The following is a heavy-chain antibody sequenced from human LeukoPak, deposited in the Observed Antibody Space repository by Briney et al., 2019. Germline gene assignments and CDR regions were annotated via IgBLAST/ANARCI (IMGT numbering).Heavy chain of an antibody. D-gene: IGHD2-21*02. J-gene: IGHJ5*02. CDR3: ARAVLLWWRLPHWFDP. Sequence: ASVKVSCKASGYTFTSYGISWVRQAPGQGLEWMGWISAYNGNTNYAQKLQGRVTMTTDTSTSTAYMELRSLRSDDTAVYYCARAVLLWWRLPHWFDPWGQGTLVTVSS. V-gene: IGHV1-18*01. CDR1: GYTFTSYG. CDR2: ISAYNGNT.